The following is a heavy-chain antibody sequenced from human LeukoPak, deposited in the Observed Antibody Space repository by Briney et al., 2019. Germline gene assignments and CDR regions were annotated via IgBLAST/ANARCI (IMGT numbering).Heavy chain of an antibody. V-gene: IGHV1-2*02. CDR1: GYTFTGYY. CDR3: ARVPGDSSGYYYPHFDY. CDR2: INPNSGGT. J-gene: IGHJ4*02. D-gene: IGHD3-22*01. Sequence: ASVKVSCKASGYTFTGYYLHWARQAPGQGLEWMGWINPNSGGTNYAQKFQGRVTMTRDTSISTAYMELSRLRSDDTAVYYCARVPGDSSGYYYPHFDYWGQGTLVTVSS.